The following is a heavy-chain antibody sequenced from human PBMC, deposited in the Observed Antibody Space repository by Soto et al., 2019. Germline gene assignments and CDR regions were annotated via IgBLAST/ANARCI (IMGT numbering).Heavy chain of an antibody. D-gene: IGHD2-2*01. V-gene: IGHV3-21*01. CDR2: ISSSSSYI. CDR3: ARDLPYCSSTSCMVVAFDI. Sequence: ESGGGLVKPGGSLRLSCAASGFTFSSYSMNWVRQAPGKGLEWVSSISSSSSYIYYADSVKGRFTISRDNAKNSLYLQMNSLRAEDTAVYYCARDLPYCSSTSCMVVAFDIWGQGTMVTVSS. CDR1: GFTFSSYS. J-gene: IGHJ3*02.